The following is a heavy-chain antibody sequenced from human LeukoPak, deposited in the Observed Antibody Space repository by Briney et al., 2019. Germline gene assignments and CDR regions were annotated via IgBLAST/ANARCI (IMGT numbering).Heavy chain of an antibody. J-gene: IGHJ5*02. CDR1: GGSIGSYS. V-gene: IGHV4-59*08. Sequence: SETLSLTCTVSGGSIGSYSWNWIRQPPGKGLEWIGHIHYSGSTNYNPSLKSRVTISVDTSKNQFSLKLSSMTAADTAVYYCARLDRSGYEMGGTWFDPWGQGTLVTVSP. D-gene: IGHD3-22*01. CDR3: ARLDRSGYEMGGTWFDP. CDR2: IHYSGST.